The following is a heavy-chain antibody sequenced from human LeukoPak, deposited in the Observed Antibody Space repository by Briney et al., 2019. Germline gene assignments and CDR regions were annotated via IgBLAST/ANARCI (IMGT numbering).Heavy chain of an antibody. Sequence: GGSLRLSCAASGFTFSNAWMNWVRQAPGMGLEWVANIKQDGSEQNYVDSVRGRFTISRDNAKNSLYLQMNSLRAEDTAVYYCVRASPFGEFWGQGTLVTVSS. CDR1: GFTFSNAW. D-gene: IGHD2-21*01. CDR2: IKQDGSEQ. CDR3: VRASPFGEF. J-gene: IGHJ4*02. V-gene: IGHV3-7*03.